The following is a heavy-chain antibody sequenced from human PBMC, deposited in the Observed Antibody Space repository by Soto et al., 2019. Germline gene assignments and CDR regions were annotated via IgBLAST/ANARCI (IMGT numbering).Heavy chain of an antibody. CDR3: ARGSGSYWRNYYYGMDV. D-gene: IGHD1-26*01. CDR2: IGYDGSNK. CDR1: GFTFSSYG. Sequence: QVQLVESGGGVVQPGRSLRLSCAASGFTFSSYGMHWVRQAPGKGLAWVAVIGYDGSNKYYADSVKGRFTISRDNSKNTLYLQMNRLRAEDTAVYYCARGSGSYWRNYYYGMDVWGQGTTVTVSS. V-gene: IGHV3-33*01. J-gene: IGHJ6*02.